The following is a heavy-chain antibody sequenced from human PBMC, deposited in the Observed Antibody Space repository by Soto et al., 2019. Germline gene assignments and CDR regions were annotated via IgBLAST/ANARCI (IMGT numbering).Heavy chain of an antibody. CDR3: VSQRTTVITQAYFDY. J-gene: IGHJ4*02. V-gene: IGHV4-30-4*01. CDR1: GGSVDRGDYY. D-gene: IGHD4-4*01. CDR2: VSSYRGAT. Sequence: SETLSLTCTVSGGSVDRGDYYWTWLRQPPGKGLEWIAYVSSYRGATYYNPSLKSRLTISLGTSKNQFSLNLNSVTASDTAVYFCVSQRTTVITQAYFDYWGPGALVTVSS.